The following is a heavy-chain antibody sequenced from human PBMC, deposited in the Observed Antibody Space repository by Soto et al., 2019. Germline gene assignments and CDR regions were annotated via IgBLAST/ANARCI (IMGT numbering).Heavy chain of an antibody. CDR1: GDTFTDYW. V-gene: IGHV5-51*01. D-gene: IGHD6-19*01. CDR2: IYPGDSDT. Sequence: VESLKISCKGSGDTFTDYWIGWVRQLPGKGLEWMGIIYPGDSDTRYSPSFQGHGTITVDKSTNTAYLQWNTLRASDIAMYYCARHSSNFGYYYWALDVWGQGNAVTVSS. J-gene: IGHJ6*02. CDR3: ARHSSNFGYYYWALDV.